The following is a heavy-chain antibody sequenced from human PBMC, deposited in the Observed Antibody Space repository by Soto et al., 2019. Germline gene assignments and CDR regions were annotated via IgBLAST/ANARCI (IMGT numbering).Heavy chain of an antibody. V-gene: IGHV4-30-2*01. CDR1: GGSISSGGYS. D-gene: IGHD4-17*01. CDR3: ARGPYGDYVFYYYYYGMDV. Sequence: TSETLSLTCAVSGGSISSGGYSWSWIRQPPGKGLEWIGYIYHSGSTYYNPSLKSRVTISVDRSKNQFSLKLSSVTAADTAVYYCARGPYGDYVFYYYYYGMDVWGQGTTVTVS. CDR2: IYHSGST. J-gene: IGHJ6*02.